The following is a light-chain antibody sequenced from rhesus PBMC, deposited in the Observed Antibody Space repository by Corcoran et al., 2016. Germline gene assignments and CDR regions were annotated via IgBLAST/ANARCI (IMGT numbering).Light chain of an antibody. CDR2: DVT. V-gene: IGLV2-32*02. CDR1: SSDIGDYDS. CDR3: SSYAGSNIFF. Sequence: QTALTQPRSVSGSPGQSVTISCTGTSSDIGDYDSVSWYQQHPGTAPKLILYDVTKRPSGVSDRFSGSKSGNTASLTISGLQAEDEADCHCSSYAGSNIFFFGGGTRLTVL. J-gene: IGLJ1*01.